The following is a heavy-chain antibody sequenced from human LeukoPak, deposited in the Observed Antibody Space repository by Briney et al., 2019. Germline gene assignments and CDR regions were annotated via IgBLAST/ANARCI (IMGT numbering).Heavy chain of an antibody. V-gene: IGHV3-15*01. D-gene: IGHD3-10*01. CDR1: GFTFSNAW. Sequence: GGSPRLSCAASGFTFSNAWMSWVRQAPGKGLEWVGHIKSKSDGGTTDYAAPVKDRFTISRDDSKNTLYLQMNSLKTEDTAVYYCTTATTGTSGGFDCWGQGTLVIVSS. CDR2: IKSKSDGGTT. CDR3: TTATTGTSGGFDC. J-gene: IGHJ4*02.